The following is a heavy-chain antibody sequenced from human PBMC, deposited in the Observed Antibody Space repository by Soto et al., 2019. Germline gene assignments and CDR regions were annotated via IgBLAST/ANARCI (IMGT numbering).Heavy chain of an antibody. Sequence: GGSLRLSCAASGFTFSSYGMHWVRQAPGKGLEWVAVISYDGSNKYYADSVKGRFTISRDNSKNTLYLQMNSLRAEDTAVYYCAKAGVAAAGTSYYYYGMDVWGQGTTVTVSS. CDR2: ISYDGSNK. D-gene: IGHD6-13*01. J-gene: IGHJ6*02. CDR3: AKAGVAAAGTSYYYYGMDV. V-gene: IGHV3-30*18. CDR1: GFTFSSYG.